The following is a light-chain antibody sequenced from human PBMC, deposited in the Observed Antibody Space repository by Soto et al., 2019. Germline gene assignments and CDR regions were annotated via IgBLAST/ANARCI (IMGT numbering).Light chain of an antibody. Sequence: QSALTQPASVSGSPGQSITISCTGTSSDVGGYNYVSWYQHHPGKAPKLIIFDVSNRPSGVSNPFSGSKSGNTASLTISALPPDVEADYYCSSYTTGNTRQIVFGTGTKVTVL. CDR3: SSYTTGNTRQIV. CDR2: DVS. J-gene: IGLJ1*01. CDR1: SSDVGGYNY. V-gene: IGLV2-14*03.